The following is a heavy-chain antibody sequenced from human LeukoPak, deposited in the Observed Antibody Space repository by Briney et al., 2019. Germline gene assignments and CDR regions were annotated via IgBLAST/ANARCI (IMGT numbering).Heavy chain of an antibody. CDR1: GDSVSSNSAA. V-gene: IGHV6-1*01. CDR3: AREGICSSTSCYSYGMDV. Sequence: SQTLSLTCAISGDSVSSNSAAWNWIRQSPSRGLEWLGRTYYRSKWYNDYAVSVKSRITINPDTSKNQFSLQLNSVTPEDTAVYYCAREGICSSTSCYSYGMDVWGQGTTVTVSS. CDR2: TYYRSKWYN. J-gene: IGHJ6*02. D-gene: IGHD2-2*01.